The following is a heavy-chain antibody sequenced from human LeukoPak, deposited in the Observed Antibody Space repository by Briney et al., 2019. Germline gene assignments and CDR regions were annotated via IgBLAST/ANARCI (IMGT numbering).Heavy chain of an antibody. D-gene: IGHD6-19*01. CDR2: ISSSSSYI. Sequence: GGSLRLSCAASGFTFSSYSMNWVRQAPGKGLEWVSSISSSSSYIYYADSVKGRFTISRDNSKNTLYLQMNSLRAEDTAVYYCAKDREGQWLNYFDYWGQGTLVTVSS. CDR1: GFTFSSYS. V-gene: IGHV3-21*01. CDR3: AKDREGQWLNYFDY. J-gene: IGHJ4*02.